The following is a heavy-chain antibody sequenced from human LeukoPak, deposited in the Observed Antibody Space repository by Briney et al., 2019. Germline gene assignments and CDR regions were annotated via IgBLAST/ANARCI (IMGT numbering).Heavy chain of an antibody. J-gene: IGHJ4*02. D-gene: IGHD6-19*01. CDR2: ISGSGGRT. V-gene: IGHV3-23*01. CDR3: AKDRYPGIAVAVGDY. Sequence: GGSLRLSCAASGFTFSSYAMSWVRQAPGKGPEWVSAISGSGGRTYYADSVKGRFAISRDNPKNTLYLQMNSLRAEDTAVYYCAKDRYPGIAVAVGDYWGQGTLVTVSS. CDR1: GFTFSSYA.